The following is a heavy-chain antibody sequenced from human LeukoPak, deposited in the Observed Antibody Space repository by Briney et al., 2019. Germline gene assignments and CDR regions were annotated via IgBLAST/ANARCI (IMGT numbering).Heavy chain of an antibody. D-gene: IGHD2-2*01. Sequence: LETLSLTCTVSGGSISSYYWSWIRQPPGKGLEWIGYIYYSGSTYYNPSLKSRVTISVDTSKNQFSLKLSSVTAADTAVYYCARHVVPAAPKDYWGQGTLVTVSS. V-gene: IGHV4-59*08. CDR3: ARHVVPAAPKDY. CDR2: IYYSGST. CDR1: GGSISSYY. J-gene: IGHJ4*02.